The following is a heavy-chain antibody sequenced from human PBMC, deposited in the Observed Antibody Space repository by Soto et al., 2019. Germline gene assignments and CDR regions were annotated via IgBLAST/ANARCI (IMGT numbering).Heavy chain of an antibody. CDR3: PTGRGGAGAFNI. J-gene: IGHJ3*02. Sequence: GGSLRLSCAASGFTFSNAWMNWVRQAPGKGLEWVGRFKSKTDGGTTDYAAPVNGRFTISGDDSKNTLYLQMNSRKTEDTAVYYCPTGRGGAGAFNIWGQGTMVTVPS. D-gene: IGHD3-10*01. V-gene: IGHV3-15*07. CDR1: GFTFSNAW. CDR2: FKSKTDGGTT.